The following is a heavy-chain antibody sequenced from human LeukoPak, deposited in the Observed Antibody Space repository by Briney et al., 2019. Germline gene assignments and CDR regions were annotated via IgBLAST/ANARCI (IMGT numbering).Heavy chain of an antibody. CDR3: AKDIRVAGPEGLQGRVAFDI. CDR2: ISYDGSNK. CDR1: GFTFSSYA. J-gene: IGHJ3*02. Sequence: GGSLRLSCAASGFTFSSYAMHWVRQAPGKGLEWVAVISYDGSNKYYADSVKGRFTISRDNAKNSLYLQMNSLRAEDTALYYCAKDIRVAGPEGLQGRVAFDIWGQGTMVTVSS. V-gene: IGHV3-30-3*01. D-gene: IGHD6-19*01.